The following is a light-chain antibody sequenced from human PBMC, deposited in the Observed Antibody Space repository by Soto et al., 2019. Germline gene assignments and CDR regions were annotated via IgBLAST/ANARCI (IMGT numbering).Light chain of an antibody. J-gene: IGKJ3*01. CDR3: QQYDSSFT. CDR2: AAS. Sequence: ESVLTQSPGTLSLSPGERATLSCRASQSVSSNYLAWYQQKPGQAPRLLIYAASSRATGIPDRFSGTGSGTDFTLTINRLEPEDFAVYYCQQYDSSFTFGPGTKVDIK. CDR1: QSVSSNY. V-gene: IGKV3-20*01.